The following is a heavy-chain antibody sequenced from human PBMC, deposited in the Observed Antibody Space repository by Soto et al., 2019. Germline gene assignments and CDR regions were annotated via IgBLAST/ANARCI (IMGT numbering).Heavy chain of an antibody. CDR1: GGSISSGGYY. Sequence: SETLSLTCTVSGGSISSGGYYWSWIRQHPGKGLEWIGYIYYSGSTYYNPSLKSRVTISVDTSKNQFSLKLSSVTAADTAVYYCARCPLGWFDPWGQGTLVTVSS. J-gene: IGHJ5*02. CDR3: ARCPLGWFDP. V-gene: IGHV4-31*03. CDR2: IYYSGST.